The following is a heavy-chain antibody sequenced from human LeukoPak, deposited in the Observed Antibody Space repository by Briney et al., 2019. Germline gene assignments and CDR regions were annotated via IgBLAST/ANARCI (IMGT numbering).Heavy chain of an antibody. Sequence: GGSLRLSCEASGFTFGNFGMTRARQAPGKGLQWVSGITGSTTWTYYAASVKGRFTVSRDNSQNTLHLQMNSLRADDTAVYYCARELVSSGTGYFDLWGRGTLVTVSS. CDR1: GFTFGNFG. V-gene: IGHV3-23*01. CDR3: ARELVSSGTGYFDL. CDR2: ITGSTTWT. J-gene: IGHJ2*01. D-gene: IGHD3-10*02.